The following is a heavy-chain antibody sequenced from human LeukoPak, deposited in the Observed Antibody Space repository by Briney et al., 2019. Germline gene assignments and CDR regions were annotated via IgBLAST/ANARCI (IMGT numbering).Heavy chain of an antibody. CDR2: ISGSGDNT. Sequence: GGSLRLPCAASGFTFSSYAMSWVRQAPGKGLEWVSGISGSGDNTYYADSVKGRFTIPRDNSKNTLYVQVNSLGTEDTAAYYCAKGSYYDSSGSFYFDYWGQGTLVTVSS. CDR1: GFTFSSYA. V-gene: IGHV3-23*01. CDR3: AKGSYYDSSGSFYFDY. J-gene: IGHJ4*02. D-gene: IGHD3-22*01.